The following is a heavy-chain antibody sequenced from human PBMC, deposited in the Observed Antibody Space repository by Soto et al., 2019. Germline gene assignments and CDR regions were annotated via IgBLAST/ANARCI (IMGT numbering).Heavy chain of an antibody. V-gene: IGHV3-23*01. CDR2: ISGSGGVT. CDR1: GFKFSDYS. D-gene: IGHD3-22*01. J-gene: IGHJ5*02. Sequence: GGSLRLSCTASGFKFSDYSITWVRQAPGEGLEWVSVISGSGGVTYFADSVKGRFTVSRDNSKNTVFLQLNNVRAEDSAMYFCAKVLSYYYGWFDHWGLGTLVTVS. CDR3: AKVLSYYYGWFDH.